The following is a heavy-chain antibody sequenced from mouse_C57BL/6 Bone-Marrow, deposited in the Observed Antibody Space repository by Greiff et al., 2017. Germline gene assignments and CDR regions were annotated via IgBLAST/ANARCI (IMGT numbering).Heavy chain of an antibody. J-gene: IGHJ4*01. V-gene: IGHV1-81*01. CDR3: ARGNYGSSSYYAMDY. D-gene: IGHD1-1*01. CDR1: GYTFTSYG. CDR2: IYPRSGNT. Sequence: QVQLQQSGAELARPGASVKLSCKASGYTFTSYGISWVKQRTGQGLEWIGEIYPRSGNTYYNEKFKGKATLTADKSSSTAYMELRSLTSEDSAVYFCARGNYGSSSYYAMDYWGQGTSVTVSS.